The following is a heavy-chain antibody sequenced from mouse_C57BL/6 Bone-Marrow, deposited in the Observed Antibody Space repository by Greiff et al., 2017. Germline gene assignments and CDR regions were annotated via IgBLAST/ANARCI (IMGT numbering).Heavy chain of an antibody. CDR2: ILPGSGST. V-gene: IGHV1-9*01. Sequence: QVQLQQSGAELMKPGASVKLSCKATGYTFTGYWIEWVKQRPGHGLEWIGEILPGSGSTNYNEKFKGKATFTADPSSNTAYMQLSSLTTEDSAIYYCARALDWDWFAYWGQGTLVTVSA. D-gene: IGHD4-1*01. CDR3: ARALDWDWFAY. CDR1: GYTFTGYW. J-gene: IGHJ3*01.